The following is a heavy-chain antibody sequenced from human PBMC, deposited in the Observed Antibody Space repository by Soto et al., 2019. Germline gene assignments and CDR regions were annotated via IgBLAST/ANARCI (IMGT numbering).Heavy chain of an antibody. Sequence: SETLSHTCTVSGCSISSSSYYWGWFRPPPGKGLAWIGYSYYSGSTNYNPSLKSRVTISVDRSKNQFSLKLSSVTAADTAVYYCARSAYYDFWSGYYSYYYGMDVWGQGTTVTVSS. CDR3: ARSAYYDFWSGYYSYYYGMDV. V-gene: IGHV4-61*05. CDR1: GCSISSSSYY. CDR2: SYYSGST. J-gene: IGHJ6*02. D-gene: IGHD3-3*01.